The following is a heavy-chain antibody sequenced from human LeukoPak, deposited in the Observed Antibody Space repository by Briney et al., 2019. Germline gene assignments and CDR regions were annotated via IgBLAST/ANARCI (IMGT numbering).Heavy chain of an antibody. V-gene: IGHV4-39*01. D-gene: IGHD3-22*01. CDR3: ARHFRREVLIGSAFDI. Sequence: PSETLSLTCTASGGSISPTSYYWAWIRQPPGKGLEWIVSIYYDGTTYYNPSLKSRVTTSIDTSKKQFSLNLSAVTATDTAVYYCARHFRREVLIGSAFDIWGQGTMVTVPS. J-gene: IGHJ3*02. CDR2: IYYDGTT. CDR1: GGSISPTSYY.